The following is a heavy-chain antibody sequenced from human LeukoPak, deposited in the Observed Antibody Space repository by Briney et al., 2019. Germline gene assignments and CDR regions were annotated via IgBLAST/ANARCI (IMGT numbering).Heavy chain of an antibody. J-gene: IGHJ5*02. CDR1: RFTFRTYS. D-gene: IGHD3-10*01. CDR3: ARDGPPYSSGSNWCDP. Sequence: GGSLRLSCAASRFTFRTYSRHWVRQAPGKGLEWVSFISYDGINKYYADSVKGRFTISRDNSKNTLYLQMNSLRPEDTAVYYCARDGPPYSSGSNWCDPWGQGTLVTVSS. CDR2: ISYDGINK. V-gene: IGHV3-30-3*01.